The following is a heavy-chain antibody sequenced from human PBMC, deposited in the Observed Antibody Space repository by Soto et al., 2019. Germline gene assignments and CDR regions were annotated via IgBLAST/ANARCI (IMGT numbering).Heavy chain of an antibody. Sequence: QMQLVQSGPEVKKPGTSVKVSCKASGFTFTSSAVQWVRQARGQRLEWIGWIVVGSGNTNYAQKFQERVTITRDMSKSTAYMELSSLRSEDTAVYYCAAGGGGYSYGYRYYGMDVWGQGTTVTVSS. CDR3: AAGGGGYSYGYRYYGMDV. CDR2: IVVGSGNT. V-gene: IGHV1-58*01. J-gene: IGHJ6*02. D-gene: IGHD5-18*01. CDR1: GFTFTSSA.